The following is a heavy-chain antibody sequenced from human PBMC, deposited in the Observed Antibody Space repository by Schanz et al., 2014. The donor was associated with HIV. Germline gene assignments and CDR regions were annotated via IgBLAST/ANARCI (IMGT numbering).Heavy chain of an antibody. CDR1: GFPFSSYA. J-gene: IGHJ4*02. CDR3: ARERIQIWSTGTYYFDY. CDR2: ISSSGGYI. V-gene: IGHV3-21*01. Sequence: VQLVESGEGLVKPGGSLRLSCTGSGFPFSSYAINWVRQAPGKGLEWLSSISSSGGYIYYADSVKGRFTISRDNAKNSLFLHMNSLRAEDTAMYYCARERIQIWSTGTYYFDYWGQGNLLTVSS. D-gene: IGHD5-18*01.